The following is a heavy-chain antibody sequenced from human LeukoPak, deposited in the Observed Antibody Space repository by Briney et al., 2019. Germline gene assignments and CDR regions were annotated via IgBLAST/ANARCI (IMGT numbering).Heavy chain of an antibody. CDR2: IYHSGST. V-gene: IGHV4-38-2*02. D-gene: IGHD5-12*01. Sequence: SETLSLTCTVSGYSISSGYYWGWIRPPPGKGLEGIGSIYHSGSTYSNPSLKSRVTISVDTSKNQFSLKLSSVTAANTAVYYCARVGGYDYYRRYYFDYWGQGTLVTVSS. CDR3: ARVGGYDYYRRYYFDY. CDR1: GYSISSGYY. J-gene: IGHJ4*02.